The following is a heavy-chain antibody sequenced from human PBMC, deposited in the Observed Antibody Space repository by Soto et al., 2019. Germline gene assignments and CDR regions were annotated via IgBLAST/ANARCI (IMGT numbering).Heavy chain of an antibody. D-gene: IGHD2-2*01. Sequence: QLQLQESGPGLVKPSETLSLTCTVSGGSISSSSYYWGWIRQPPGKGLEWIGSIYYSGSTYYNPSLKSRVTISVDTSKNQFSLKLSSVTAADTAVYYCARRSGCSSTSCNLYYYYYYYMDVWGKGTTVTVSS. V-gene: IGHV4-39*01. CDR3: ARRSGCSSTSCNLYYYYYYYMDV. CDR2: IYYSGST. J-gene: IGHJ6*03. CDR1: GGSISSSSYY.